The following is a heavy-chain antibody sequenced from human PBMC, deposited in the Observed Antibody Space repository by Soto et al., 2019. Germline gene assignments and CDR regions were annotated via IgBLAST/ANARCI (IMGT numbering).Heavy chain of an antibody. V-gene: IGHV4-59*01. J-gene: IGHJ4*02. CDR3: ARGDCSGGSCYPTLDY. D-gene: IGHD2-15*01. Sequence: SETLSLTCTVSGGSISSYYWSWIRQPPGKGLEWIGYIYYSGSTNYNPSLKSRVTISVDTSKNQFSLKLSSVTAADTAVYYCARGDCSGGSCYPTLDYWGQGTLVTVSS. CDR1: GGSISSYY. CDR2: IYYSGST.